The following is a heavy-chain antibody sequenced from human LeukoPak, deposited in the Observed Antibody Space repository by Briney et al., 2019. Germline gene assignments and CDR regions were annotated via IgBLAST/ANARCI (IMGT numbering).Heavy chain of an antibody. CDR3: ARAGVTTVDY. V-gene: IGHV4-30-4*01. D-gene: IGHD4-17*01. CDR1: GGSISSGDYY. Sequence: SETLSLTCTVSGGSISSGDYYWSWIRQPPGKGLEWIGYIYYSGSTYYDPSLKSRVTISVDTSKNQFSLKLSSVTAADTAVYYCARAGVTTVDYWGRGTLVTVSS. CDR2: IYYSGST. J-gene: IGHJ4*02.